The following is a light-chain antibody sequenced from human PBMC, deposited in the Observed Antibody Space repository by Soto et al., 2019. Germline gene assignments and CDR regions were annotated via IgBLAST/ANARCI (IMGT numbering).Light chain of an antibody. CDR1: QSVSSY. CDR2: DAS. CDR3: QQRSDWPLT. Sequence: EIVLTQSPATLSLSPGERATLSCRASQSVSSYLAWYQQKPGQAPRLLLYDASNRATGIPARFSGSGSGTDCPLTIGSLEPDEFAVYYCQQRSDWPLTFGGGTKVEIK. V-gene: IGKV3-11*01. J-gene: IGKJ4*01.